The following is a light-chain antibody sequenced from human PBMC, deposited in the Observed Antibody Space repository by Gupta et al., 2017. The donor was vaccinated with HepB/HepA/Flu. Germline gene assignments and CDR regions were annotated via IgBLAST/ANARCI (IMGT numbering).Light chain of an antibody. J-gene: IGKJ1*01. V-gene: IGKV4-1*01. CDR1: QNCCPSSIREHF. CDR3: QQEDRSPWP. Sequence: DIVMTQSPDSLTVSRGGRATIKCKSSQNCCPSSIREHFLAWYQQKPGQPPKLLIIGASTREYGVPDSFSGRGSGTDFTLTINSLQAEDVAFYYCQQEDRSPWPFGQGTKVEIK. CDR2: GAS.